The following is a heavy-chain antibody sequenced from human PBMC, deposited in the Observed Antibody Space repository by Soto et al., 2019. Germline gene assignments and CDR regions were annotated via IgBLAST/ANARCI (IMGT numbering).Heavy chain of an antibody. Sequence: SETLSLTCAVYCGSFSGYYWSWIRQPPGKGLEWIGEINHSGSTNYNPSLKSRVTISVDTSKNQFSLKLSSVTAADTAVYYCARVGLRSYDYWGQGTLVTVSS. CDR2: INHSGST. J-gene: IGHJ4*02. V-gene: IGHV4-34*01. CDR3: ARVGLRSYDY. D-gene: IGHD3-3*01. CDR1: CGSFSGYY.